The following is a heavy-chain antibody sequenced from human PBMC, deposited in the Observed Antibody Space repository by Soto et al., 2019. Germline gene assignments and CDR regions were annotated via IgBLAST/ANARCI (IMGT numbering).Heavy chain of an antibody. CDR2: ISAYNGNT. CDR1: GYTFTSYG. CDR3: ERDYYDSSGYNNWFDP. V-gene: IGHV1-18*01. Sequence: GASVKVSCKASGYTFTSYGISWVRQAPGQGLEWMGWISAYNGNTNYAQKLQGRVTMTTDTSTSTAYMELRSLRSDDTAEYYCERDYYDSSGYNNWFDPWGKGTLVTVSS. J-gene: IGHJ5*02. D-gene: IGHD3-22*01.